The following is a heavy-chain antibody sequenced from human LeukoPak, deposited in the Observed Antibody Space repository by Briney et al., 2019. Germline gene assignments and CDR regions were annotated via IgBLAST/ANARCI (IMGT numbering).Heavy chain of an antibody. V-gene: IGHV4-59*08. CDR2: INYSGST. D-gene: IGHD3-10*01. CDR1: GGSISSYY. Sequence: SETLSLTCTVSGGSISSYYRSWIRQPPGKGLEWIGYINYSGSTNYNPSLKCGVTISVDTSQNKFSLKLSSVTAADTAVYYCARSREMVRGVRPFDNWGQGTLVTVSS. CDR3: ARSREMVRGVRPFDN. J-gene: IGHJ4*02.